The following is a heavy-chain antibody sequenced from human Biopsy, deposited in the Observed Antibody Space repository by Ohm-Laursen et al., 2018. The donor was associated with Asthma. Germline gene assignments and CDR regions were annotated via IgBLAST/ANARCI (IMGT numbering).Heavy chain of an antibody. D-gene: IGHD6-19*01. V-gene: IGHV3-20*01. CDR1: GFTFDDYG. CDR3: GRDMGGFGSGWFPVEF. J-gene: IGHJ4*02. CDR2: INWHGGST. Sequence: SLRLSCSASGFTFDDYGMSWVRQAPGKGLAWVSGINWHGGSTGYADSVKSRFTISSDNAKNSLYLQMNSLRAEDTALYHCGRDMGGFGSGWFPVEFWGQGTLVTVSS.